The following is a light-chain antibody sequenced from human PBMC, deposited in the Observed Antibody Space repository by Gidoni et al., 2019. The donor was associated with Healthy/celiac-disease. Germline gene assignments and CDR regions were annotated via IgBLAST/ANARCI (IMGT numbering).Light chain of an antibody. Sequence: DIVMTLSPDSLAVSLGERATINCKSSQSVLYSSNNKNYLAWYQQKPGQPPKLLIYWASTRESGVPDRFSGSGSGTDFTLTISSLQAEDVAVYYCQQYYSTPQGVTFGGGTKVEIK. CDR3: QQYYSTPQGVT. V-gene: IGKV4-1*01. CDR1: QSVLYSSNNKNY. CDR2: WAS. J-gene: IGKJ4*01.